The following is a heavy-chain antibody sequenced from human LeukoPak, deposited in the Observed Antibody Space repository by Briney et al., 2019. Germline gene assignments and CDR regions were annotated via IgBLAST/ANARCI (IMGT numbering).Heavy chain of an antibody. V-gene: IGHV3-23*01. CDR2: ISGGGGST. CDR3: AKDFRRSWFGEVFGY. D-gene: IGHD3-10*01. J-gene: IGHJ4*02. CDR1: GFTFSSYA. Sequence: GGSLRLSCAASGFTFSSYAMSWVRQAPGKGLEWVSAISGGGGSTYYADSVKGRFTISRDNSKNTLYLQMNSLRAEDTAVCYCAKDFRRSWFGEVFGYWGQGTLVTVSS.